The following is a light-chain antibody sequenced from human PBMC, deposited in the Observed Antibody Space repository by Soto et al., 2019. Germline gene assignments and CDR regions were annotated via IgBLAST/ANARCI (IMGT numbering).Light chain of an antibody. CDR2: DVS. V-gene: IGLV2-11*01. CDR3: CSYAGSSTHVV. J-gene: IGLJ2*01. Sequence: QSALTQPRSVSGSPGQSVTISCTGTSSDVGIYNYVSWYQHHPGKAPKLMIYDVSKRPSGVPDRFSGSKSGNTASLTISGLQAEDEADYYCCSYAGSSTHVVFGGGTQLTVL. CDR1: SSDVGIYNY.